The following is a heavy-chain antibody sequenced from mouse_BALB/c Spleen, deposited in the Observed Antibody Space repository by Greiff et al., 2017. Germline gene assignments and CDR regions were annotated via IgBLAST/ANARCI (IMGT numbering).Heavy chain of an antibody. CDR1: GYSITSDYA. CDR3: ASSSYSWFAY. CDR2: ISYSGST. D-gene: IGHD1-1*01. J-gene: IGHJ3*01. Sequence: EVQLQESGPGLVKPSQSLSLTCTVTGYSITSDYAWNWIRQFPGNKLEWMGYISYSGSTSYNPSLKSRISITRDTSKNQFFLQLNSVTTEDTATYYCASSSYSWFAYWGQGTLVTVSA. V-gene: IGHV3-2*02.